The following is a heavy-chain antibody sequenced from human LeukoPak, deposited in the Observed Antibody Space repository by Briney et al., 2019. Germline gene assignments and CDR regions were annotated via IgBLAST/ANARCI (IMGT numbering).Heavy chain of an antibody. V-gene: IGHV3-21*01. CDR2: ISSSSSYI. Sequence: GGSLRLSCAASGFTFSSYSMNWVRQAPGKGLEWVSSISSSSSYIYYADSVKGRFTISRDNAKNSLYLQMNSLRAEDTAVYYCARGPRGIAAAGTGFDPWGQGTLVTVFS. D-gene: IGHD6-13*01. CDR3: ARGPRGIAAAGTGFDP. J-gene: IGHJ5*02. CDR1: GFTFSSYS.